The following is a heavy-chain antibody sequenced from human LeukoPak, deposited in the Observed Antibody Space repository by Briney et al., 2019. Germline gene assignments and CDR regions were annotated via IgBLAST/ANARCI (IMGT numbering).Heavy chain of an antibody. Sequence: GGSLRLSCAASGFTVSNNYMTWVRQAPGKGLECVSVTYSGGATYYADSVKGRFTISRDNSKNTVDLQMNSLRAADTAMYYCASRDYSDSSAYFDAFDIWGQGTMVTVSS. V-gene: IGHV3-53*01. CDR3: ASRDYSDSSAYFDAFDI. CDR1: GFTVSNNY. J-gene: IGHJ3*02. D-gene: IGHD3-22*01. CDR2: TYSGGAT.